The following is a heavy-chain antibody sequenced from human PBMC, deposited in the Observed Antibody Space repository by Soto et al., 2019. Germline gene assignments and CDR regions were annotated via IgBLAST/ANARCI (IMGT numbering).Heavy chain of an antibody. V-gene: IGHV4-39*02. J-gene: IGHJ6*02. CDR1: GGSISSSSYS. Sequence: SETLSLTFTVSGGSISSSSYSWGWIRQPQGKGLEWIGSIYYSGSTYCNPSLKSRVTISVDTYKNQFSLKRRSVIAVDTAVYYCAREEGVLLWFGELQPYGMDVWGQGTTVT. CDR3: AREEGVLLWFGELQPYGMDV. CDR2: IYYSGST. D-gene: IGHD3-10*01.